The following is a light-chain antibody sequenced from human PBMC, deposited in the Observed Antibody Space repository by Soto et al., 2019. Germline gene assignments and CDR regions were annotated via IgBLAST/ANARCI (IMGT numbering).Light chain of an antibody. Sequence: QSALTQPRSVSGSPGQSVTISCTGTSSDVGGYSYVSWYQQHPGKAPKLMIYDVTTRPSGIPDRFSGSKSGNTASLTISGLQAEDEADYYCFSYARSYTVVFVTGTKVAVL. CDR1: SSDVGGYSY. CDR2: DVT. CDR3: FSYARSYTVV. V-gene: IGLV2-11*01. J-gene: IGLJ1*01.